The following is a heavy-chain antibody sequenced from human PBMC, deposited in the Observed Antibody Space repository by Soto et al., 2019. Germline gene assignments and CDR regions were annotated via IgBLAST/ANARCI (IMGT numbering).Heavy chain of an antibody. CDR2: IYYSGST. D-gene: IGHD6-13*01. V-gene: IGHV4-31*03. CDR1: GGSISSGGYY. Sequence: KPSETLSLTCTVSGGSISSGGYYWSWIRQHPGKGLEWIGYIYYSGSTYYNPSLKSRVTISVDTSKNQFSLKVNSMTAADTAVYYCARYRREAVAGYTLDNWGQGILVTVSS. J-gene: IGHJ4*02. CDR3: ARYRREAVAGYTLDN.